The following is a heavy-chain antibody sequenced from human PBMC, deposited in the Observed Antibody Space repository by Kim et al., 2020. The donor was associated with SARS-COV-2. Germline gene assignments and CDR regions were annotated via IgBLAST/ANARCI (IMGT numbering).Heavy chain of an antibody. CDR2: ST. Sequence: STYCNPSLKSRVTIAVDTSKNQFSLKLSSVTAADTAVYYCAREKSTMIEIWGQGTLVTVSS. J-gene: IGHJ4*02. V-gene: IGHV4-39*07. D-gene: IGHD3-22*01. CDR3: AREKSTMIEI.